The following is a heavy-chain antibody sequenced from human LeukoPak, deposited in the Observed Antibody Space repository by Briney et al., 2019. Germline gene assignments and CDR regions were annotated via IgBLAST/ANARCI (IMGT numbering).Heavy chain of an antibody. Sequence: SQTLSLTCTVSDGSISSGGYYWSWIRQHPGKGLEWIGYIYYSGSTYYNPSLKSRVTISVDTSKNQFSLKLSSVTAADTAVYYCASGYSGYADYWGQGTLVTVSS. V-gene: IGHV4-31*03. CDR3: ASGYSGYADY. CDR1: DGSISSGGYY. D-gene: IGHD5-12*01. CDR2: IYYSGST. J-gene: IGHJ4*02.